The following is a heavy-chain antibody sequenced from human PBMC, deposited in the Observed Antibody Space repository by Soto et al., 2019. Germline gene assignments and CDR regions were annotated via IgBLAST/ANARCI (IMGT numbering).Heavy chain of an antibody. CDR2: IWYDGSNK. D-gene: IGHD5-12*01. Sequence: QVQLVESGGGMVQPGRSLRLSCAASGFTFSSYGMHWVRQAPGKGLEWVAVIWYDGSNKYYADSVKGRFTISRDNSKNTLYLQMNSLRAEDTAVYYCARAPYSGYDYFDYWGQGTLVTVSS. V-gene: IGHV3-33*01. CDR1: GFTFSSYG. J-gene: IGHJ4*02. CDR3: ARAPYSGYDYFDY.